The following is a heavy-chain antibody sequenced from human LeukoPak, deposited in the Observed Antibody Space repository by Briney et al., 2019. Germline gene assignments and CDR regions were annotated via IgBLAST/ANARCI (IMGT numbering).Heavy chain of an antibody. CDR1: GYTLKEFS. Sequence: ASVKVSCKVSGYTLKEFSMHWVRQAPGKGLEWMGGFEGDEKVYAQKFQGKITMTEDTSTDTAYMELSSLRSEDTAVYFCATLDYSGTNPNSWGLGTLVIVSS. V-gene: IGHV1-24*01. D-gene: IGHD1-26*01. CDR3: ATLDYSGTNPNS. J-gene: IGHJ5*02. CDR2: FEGDEK.